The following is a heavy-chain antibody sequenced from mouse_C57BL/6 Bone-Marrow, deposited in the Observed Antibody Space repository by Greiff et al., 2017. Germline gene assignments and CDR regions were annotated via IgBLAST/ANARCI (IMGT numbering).Heavy chain of an antibody. CDR2: IWWDDDK. CDR3: ARRNVDYEDY. V-gene: IGHV8-8*01. Sequence: QVTLKVSGPGILQPSQTLSLTCSFSGFSLSTFGMGVGWLRQPSGKGLDWLAHIWWDDDKYYNPALKSRRTISKDTSKTQVFLQIANVDTADTATYYCARRNVDYEDYWGQGTLVTVSA. J-gene: IGHJ3*01. CDR1: GFSLSTFGMG. D-gene: IGHD1-1*01.